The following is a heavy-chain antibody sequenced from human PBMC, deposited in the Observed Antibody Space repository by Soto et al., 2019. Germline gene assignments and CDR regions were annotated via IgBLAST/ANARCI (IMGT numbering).Heavy chain of an antibody. V-gene: IGHV1-69*13. Sequence: SVKVSCKASGGTFSSYAISWVRQAPGQGLEWMGGIIPIFGTANYAQKFQGRVTITADESTSTAYMELSSLRSEDTAVYYCARESRRYYYYDSSGYQSRRYYFDYWGQGTLVTVSS. CDR2: IIPIFGTA. CDR3: ARESRRYYYYDSSGYQSRRYYFDY. D-gene: IGHD3-22*01. CDR1: GGTFSSYA. J-gene: IGHJ4*02.